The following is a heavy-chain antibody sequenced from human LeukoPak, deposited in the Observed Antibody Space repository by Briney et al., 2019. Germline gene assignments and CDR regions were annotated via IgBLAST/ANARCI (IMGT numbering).Heavy chain of an antibody. CDR2: IRYDGSKK. D-gene: IGHD6-13*01. J-gene: IGHJ5*02. V-gene: IGHV3-30*02. CDR3: AKDTDGGSSWYTWFDP. CDR1: GFIFSSYG. Sequence: GGSLRLSCAASGFIFSSYGMHWVRQAPGKGLEWVAFIRYDGSKKYYADSVKGRFTISRDNSKNTLYLQMNSLRAEDTAVYYCAKDTDGGSSWYTWFDPWGQGTLVTVSS.